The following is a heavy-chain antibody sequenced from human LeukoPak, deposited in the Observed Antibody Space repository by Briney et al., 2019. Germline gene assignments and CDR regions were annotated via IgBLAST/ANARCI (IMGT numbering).Heavy chain of an antibody. CDR1: GITLSNYA. Sequence: GSLRLSCAVSGITLSNYAMSWVRQAPGKGLVWVSRINSDGSSRNYADSVKGRFAISRDNAKNTLYLQMNSLRAEDTAVYYCASASSHRIAAGGDYWGQGTLVTVSS. J-gene: IGHJ4*02. V-gene: IGHV3-74*01. CDR2: INSDGSSR. CDR3: ASASSHRIAAGGDY. D-gene: IGHD6-13*01.